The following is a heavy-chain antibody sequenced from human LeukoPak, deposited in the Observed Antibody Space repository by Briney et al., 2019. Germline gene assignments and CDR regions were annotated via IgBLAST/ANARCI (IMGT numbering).Heavy chain of an antibody. J-gene: IGHJ3*02. CDR1: GFTVSSNY. D-gene: IGHD2-15*01. CDR2: IYSGGST. V-gene: IGHV3-53*01. CDR3: ASVVVDAFDI. Sequence: GGSLRLSCAASGFTVSSNYMNWVRQAPGKGLEWVSVIYSGGSTYYADSVKGRFTISRDNSKNTLYLQMNSLRAEDTAVYYCASVVVDAFDIWGKGTTVTVSS.